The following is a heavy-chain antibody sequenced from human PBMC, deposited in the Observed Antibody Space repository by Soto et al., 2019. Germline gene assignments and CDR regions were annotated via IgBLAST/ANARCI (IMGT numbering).Heavy chain of an antibody. D-gene: IGHD3-22*01. CDR3: SSRYLVHCFSSGCSAPYDY. CDR1: GFTFSSHW. CDR2: INQDGSEK. J-gene: IGHJ4*02. Sequence: GGSLRLSCAASGFTFSSHWMSWVGQAPGKGLEGVANINQDGSEKNYVDSVKGRFTTSRDNAKNSLHLQMNSLRAEDTAVYYCSSRYLVHCFSSGCSAPYDYWGQGALVTVSP. V-gene: IGHV3-7*05.